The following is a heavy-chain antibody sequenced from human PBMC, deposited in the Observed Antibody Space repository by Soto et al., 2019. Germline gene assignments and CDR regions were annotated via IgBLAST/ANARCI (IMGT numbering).Heavy chain of an antibody. CDR2: IWNDGIRK. V-gene: IGHV3-33*01. D-gene: IGHD7-27*01. Sequence: GGSLRLSCAASWFSFRRYGLHWVRPAPGKGLEWVALIWNDGIRKDYVDSVKGRFTISRDNSKNTVDQQMNCMRAEDTAVYYCARDDDNDANACDYWVPGALFTGSS. CDR1: WFSFRRYG. J-gene: IGHJ4*02. CDR3: ARDDDNDANACDY.